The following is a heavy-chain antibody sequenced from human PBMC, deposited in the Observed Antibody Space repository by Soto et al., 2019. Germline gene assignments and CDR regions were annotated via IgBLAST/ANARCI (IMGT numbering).Heavy chain of an antibody. CDR2: INAGNGNT. D-gene: IGHD1-26*01. V-gene: IGHV1-3*01. Sequence: QVQLVQSGAEVKKPGASVKVSCKASGYTFTSYAIHWVRQAPGQRLEWMGWINAGNGNTKYSQKFQGRVTITRDTSASKAYMELSSLRSEDTAVYYCARSDSGSLDYFDYWGQGTLVTVSS. CDR1: GYTFTSYA. CDR3: ARSDSGSLDYFDY. J-gene: IGHJ4*02.